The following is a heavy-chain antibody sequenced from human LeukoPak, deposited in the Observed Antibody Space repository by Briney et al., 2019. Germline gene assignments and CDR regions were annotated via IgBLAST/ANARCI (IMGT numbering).Heavy chain of an antibody. CDR2: IFYSGST. CDR3: ARLGYYGWGNNPYAFNI. Sequence: SETLSLTCTVSGGSISNYYWSWIRQSPGKGLEWIGYIFYSGSTTDYNPSLKSRVTILRDTSKSQFSLNLSSVTAADTAVYYCARLGYYGWGNNPYAFNIWGQGKMVTVSS. CDR1: GGSISNYY. V-gene: IGHV4-59*08. J-gene: IGHJ3*02. D-gene: IGHD3-10*01.